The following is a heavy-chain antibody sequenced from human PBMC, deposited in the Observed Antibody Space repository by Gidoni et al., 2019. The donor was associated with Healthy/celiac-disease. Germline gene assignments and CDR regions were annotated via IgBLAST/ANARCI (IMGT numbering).Heavy chain of an antibody. V-gene: IGHV4-61*01. CDR2: SYYRGST. CDR3: ARMGYDSSGYYPGALDY. J-gene: IGHJ4*02. Sequence: QVQLQESGPGLVKPSDTLSLTCTLPAASVSSGSYYWSWIRQPPGKGLEWIGYSYYRGSTNYNPSLKSRVTISVDTSKNQFSLKLSSVTAAETAVYYCARMGYDSSGYYPGALDYWGQGTLVTVSS. CDR1: AASVSSGSYY. D-gene: IGHD3-22*01.